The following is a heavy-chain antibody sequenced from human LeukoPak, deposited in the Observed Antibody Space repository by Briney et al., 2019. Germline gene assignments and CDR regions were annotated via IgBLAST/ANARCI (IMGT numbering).Heavy chain of an antibody. CDR2: IYYTGST. D-gene: IGHD6-13*01. CDR3: AKMAGYSSFYYYYGMDV. J-gene: IGHJ6*02. CDR1: GGSIRSYY. Sequence: PSETLSLTCTVYGGSIRSYYWSWIRQPPGKGLEWIGYIYYTGSTNYNPSLKSRVTISVDTSKNQFSLRLTSVTAADTAVYYCAKMAGYSSFYYYYGMDVWGQGTTVTVSS. V-gene: IGHV4-59*01.